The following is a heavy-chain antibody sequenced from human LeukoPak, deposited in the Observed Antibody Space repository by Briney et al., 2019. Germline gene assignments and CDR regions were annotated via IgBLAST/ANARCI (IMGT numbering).Heavy chain of an antibody. D-gene: IGHD5-18*01. CDR2: IYTSGST. J-gene: IGHJ4*02. Sequence: SETLSLTCTVSGGSISSYYWSWIRQPAGKGLEWIGRIYTSGSTNYNPSLKSRVTMSVDTSKNQFSLKLSSVTAADTAVYYCARGSDTAMVRYYFDYWGQGTLVTVSS. V-gene: IGHV4-4*07. CDR1: GGSISSYY. CDR3: ARGSDTAMVRYYFDY.